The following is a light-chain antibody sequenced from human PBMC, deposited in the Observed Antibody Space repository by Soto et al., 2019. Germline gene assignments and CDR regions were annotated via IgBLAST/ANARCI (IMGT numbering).Light chain of an antibody. CDR1: SSDVGAYNY. CDR3: SSYTSSTTDV. V-gene: IGLV2-14*03. J-gene: IGLJ1*01. CDR2: DVN. Sequence: QSVLTQPASVSGSPGQSITISCTGTSSDVGAYNYVSWYQQHPGKAPKLMIYDVNNRPSGVSNRFSGSKSGNTASLTISGLQAGDETDYYCSSYTSSTTDVFGAGTKVPVL.